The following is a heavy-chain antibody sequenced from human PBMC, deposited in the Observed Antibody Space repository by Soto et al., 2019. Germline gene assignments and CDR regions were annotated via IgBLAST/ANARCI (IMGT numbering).Heavy chain of an antibody. D-gene: IGHD3-22*01. CDR3: ARDTPLFSFGYQRGNYFDY. CDR1: GFTFTSYA. V-gene: IGHV3-48*01. CDR2: ISTSSSTV. Sequence: HPGGSLRLSCAASGFTFTSYAMSWVRQAPGKGLEWVSYISTSSSTVYYADSVKGRFTISRDTSRNTFYLQMSSLRVEDTAVYYCARDTPLFSFGYQRGNYFDYWGQGALVTVSS. J-gene: IGHJ4*02.